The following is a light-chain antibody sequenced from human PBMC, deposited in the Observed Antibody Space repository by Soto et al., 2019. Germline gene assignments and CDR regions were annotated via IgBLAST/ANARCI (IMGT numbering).Light chain of an antibody. CDR3: QHYNNLPLT. CDR1: QSVSSN. V-gene: IGKV3-15*01. J-gene: IGKJ4*01. CDR2: GAS. Sequence: EIVMTQSPATLSVSPGERATLSCRASQSVSSNLAWYQQKPGQAPRLLIYGASTRATGIPARFSGSGSGTDFTLTIISLQSEDFAVYYCQHYNNLPLTFGGGTKVEIK.